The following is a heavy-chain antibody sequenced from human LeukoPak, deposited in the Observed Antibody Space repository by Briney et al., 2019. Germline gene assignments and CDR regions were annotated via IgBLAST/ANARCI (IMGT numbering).Heavy chain of an antibody. CDR2: ISGSGGST. Sequence: GGSLRLSCAASGFTFSSYAMSWVRQAPGKGLEWVSAISGSGGSTYYADSVKGRFTISRDNSKNTLYLQMNRLRAEDTAVYYCAKVWDSSGYYFIDYWGQGTLVTVSS. D-gene: IGHD3-22*01. V-gene: IGHV3-23*01. CDR1: GFTFSSYA. J-gene: IGHJ4*02. CDR3: AKVWDSSGYYFIDY.